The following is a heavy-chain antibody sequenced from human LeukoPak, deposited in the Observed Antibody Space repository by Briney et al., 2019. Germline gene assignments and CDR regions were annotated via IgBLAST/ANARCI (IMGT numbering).Heavy chain of an antibody. V-gene: IGHV4-59*01. CDR3: ARGTTNRDAFDI. D-gene: IGHD4-11*01. CDR1: GGSISSYY. J-gene: IGHJ3*02. Sequence: TSETLSLTCTVSGGSISSYYWSWIRQPPGKGLEWIGYIYYSGSTNYNPSLKSRVTISVDTSKNQFSLKLSSVTAADTAVYYCARGTTNRDAFDIWGQGTMVTVSS. CDR2: IYYSGST.